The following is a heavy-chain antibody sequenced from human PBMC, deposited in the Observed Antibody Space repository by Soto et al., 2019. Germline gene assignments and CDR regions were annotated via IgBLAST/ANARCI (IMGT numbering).Heavy chain of an antibody. D-gene: IGHD1-1*01. CDR2: LYDVFGS. CDR1: GLTVSGTKY. V-gene: IGHV3-53*01. CDR3: ASWHEREHAYDV. Sequence: DVQQVESGGGLIQPGESLRLSCAAFGLTVSGTKYVAWVRQAPGKGLEWVSALYDVFGSFYADSVKGRFTTSSDRSKSTVYLQMNDLRPDDTAVYYCASWHEREHAYDVWGQGTTVIVSS. J-gene: IGHJ3*01.